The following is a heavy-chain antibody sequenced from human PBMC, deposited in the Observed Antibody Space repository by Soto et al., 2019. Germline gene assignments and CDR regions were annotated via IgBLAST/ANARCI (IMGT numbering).Heavy chain of an antibody. Sequence: SETLSLTCTVSGGIISSYYWSWIRQPAGKGLEWIGRIYTSGSTNYNPSLKSRVTMSIDTSKNQLSLRLSSVTAADTAVYYCASGRYCSGGSCYYYYGMEVWGQGTTVTVSS. CDR2: IYTSGST. CDR1: GGIISSYY. V-gene: IGHV4-4*07. J-gene: IGHJ6*02. D-gene: IGHD2-15*01. CDR3: ASGRYCSGGSCYYYYGMEV.